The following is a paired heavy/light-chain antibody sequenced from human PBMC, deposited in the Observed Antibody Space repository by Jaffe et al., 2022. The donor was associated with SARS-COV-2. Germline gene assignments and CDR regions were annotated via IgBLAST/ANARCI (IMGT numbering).Heavy chain of an antibody. CDR1: GGSISNYY. Sequence: QVQLQESGPGLVRTSETLSLTCSVSGGSISNYYWSWIRQPPGKGLEWIGHISDSGSTNYNPSLKSRVTISLDTSKNQFSLRLRSVTTADTAVYYCARAAQTFGLVRWYFDLWGRGTLVTVSS. CDR3: ARAAQTFGLVRWYFDL. CDR2: ISDSGST. D-gene: IGHD3-9*01. J-gene: IGHJ2*01. V-gene: IGHV4-59*01.
Light chain of an antibody. CDR3: HQTTSLPHT. J-gene: IGKJ2*01. CDR1: QSIGIS. V-gene: IGKV6D-21*02. Sequence: EIVLTQSPDFQSVTPNEKVTITCRASQSIGISLHWYQQKPNQSPKVIIKYASQSISGVPSRFSGSGSGTDFTLTISSLEAEDAAAYYCHQTTSLPHTFGQGTKLEIK. CDR2: YAS.